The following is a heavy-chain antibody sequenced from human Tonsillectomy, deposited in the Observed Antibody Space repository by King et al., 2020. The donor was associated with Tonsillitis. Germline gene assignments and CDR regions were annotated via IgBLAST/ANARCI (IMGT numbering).Heavy chain of an antibody. D-gene: IGHD3-22*01. V-gene: IGHV3-30*18. CDR3: AKDLYYYDSSGYLDY. CDR1: GFTFSSYG. Sequence: VQLVESGGGVVQPGRSLRLSCAASGFTFSSYGMHWVRQAPGKGLEWVAVISYDGREKYYEDSVKGRFTISRDNSKNTLYLQMNSLRAEDTAVYYCAKDLYYYDSSGYLDYWGQGTLVTVSS. CDR2: ISYDGREK. J-gene: IGHJ4*02.